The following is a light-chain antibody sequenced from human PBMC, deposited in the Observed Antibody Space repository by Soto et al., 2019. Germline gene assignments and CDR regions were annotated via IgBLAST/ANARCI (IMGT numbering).Light chain of an antibody. CDR2: DAS. V-gene: IGKV3-20*01. Sequence: DSVLTQSQGTMSLSPRERATIYCSSSQSVRGTSLAWYQQKPGQAPRLLIYDASSRATGIPDRFSGGGSGTDFTLTISRLEPEDFAVYYCQHYGSSPPITFGQGTRLEIK. CDR1: QSVRGTS. J-gene: IGKJ5*01. CDR3: QHYGSSPPIT.